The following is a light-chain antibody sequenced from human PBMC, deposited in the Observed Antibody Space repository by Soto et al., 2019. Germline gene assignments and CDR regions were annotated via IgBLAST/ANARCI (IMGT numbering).Light chain of an antibody. CDR1: QDISNR. V-gene: IGKV1-17*01. J-gene: IGKJ1*01. Sequence: DIQMTQSPSTLSGSVGDRVTITCRASQDISNRLGWFQQRPGKAPKRLIYSASGLETGVPSRFSGTGSGTEFTLTISSLQPEDFATYYCQQHASYPRDFGQGTKVDIK. CDR2: SAS. CDR3: QQHASYPRD.